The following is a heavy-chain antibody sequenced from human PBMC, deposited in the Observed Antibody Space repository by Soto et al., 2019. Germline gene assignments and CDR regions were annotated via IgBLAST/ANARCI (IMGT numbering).Heavy chain of an antibody. Sequence: TSETLSLTCTVSGGAISSYYWSWIRQPPGEGLEWIGYIYYSGSTNYNPSLKSRVTISVDTSKNQFSLKLSSVTAADTAVYYCARSRYNWNYVGYYYGMDVWGQGTTVTVSS. D-gene: IGHD1-7*01. V-gene: IGHV4-59*01. CDR1: GGAISSYY. J-gene: IGHJ6*02. CDR2: IYYSGST. CDR3: ARSRYNWNYVGYYYGMDV.